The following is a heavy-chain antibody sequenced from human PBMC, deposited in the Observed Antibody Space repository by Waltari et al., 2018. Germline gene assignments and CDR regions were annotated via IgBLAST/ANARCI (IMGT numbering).Heavy chain of an antibody. Sequence: QVQVQESGPGLVKPSATLSLTCSVPGVSITINPHYGGWIRQPPGQGLEWIGTMFYSGATYSSPSLKSRVTISRDTSENQLSLKLGSVTAADTAVYYCATYIGASLGTAAFDVWGQGTTVTVSS. D-gene: IGHD5-12*01. V-gene: IGHV4-39*01. CDR3: ATYIGASLGTAAFDV. CDR1: GVSITINPHY. CDR2: MFYSGAT. J-gene: IGHJ3*01.